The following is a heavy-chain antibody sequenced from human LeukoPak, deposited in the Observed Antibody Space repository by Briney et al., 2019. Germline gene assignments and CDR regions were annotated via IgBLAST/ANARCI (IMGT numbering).Heavy chain of an antibody. J-gene: IGHJ4*02. CDR1: GYSISSTYY. V-gene: IGHV4-38-2*02. CDR3: ARVNTPVATFDY. D-gene: IGHD5-18*01. CDR2: ISHSGGT. Sequence: SETLSLTCTVSGYSISSTYYGGWIRQPPGKGLEWIASISHSGGTCYNPSLKSRVTISVDTSKNQFSLKLSSVTAADTAVYYCARVNTPVATFDYWGQGTLVTVSS.